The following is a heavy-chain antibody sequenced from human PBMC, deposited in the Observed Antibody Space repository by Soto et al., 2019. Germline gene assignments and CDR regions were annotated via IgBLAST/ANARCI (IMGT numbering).Heavy chain of an antibody. V-gene: IGHV4-59*01. J-gene: IGHJ6*02. D-gene: IGHD2-21*02. CDR2: IYYSGST. CDR1: GGSISSYY. Sequence: SETLSLTCTVSGGSISSYYWSWIRQPPGKGLEWIGYIYYSGSTNYNPFLKSRVTISVDTSKNQFSLKLSSVTAADTAVYYCARVVYCGGDCSPNYYYYGMDVWGQGTTVTVSS. CDR3: ARVVYCGGDCSPNYYYYGMDV.